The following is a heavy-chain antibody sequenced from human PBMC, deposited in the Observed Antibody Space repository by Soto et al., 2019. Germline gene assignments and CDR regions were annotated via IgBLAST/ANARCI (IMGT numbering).Heavy chain of an antibody. CDR1: GYTFTSYA. CDR3: ARDCRGVIAHDY. CDR2: INAGNGNT. D-gene: IGHD3-16*02. V-gene: IGHV1-3*01. J-gene: IGHJ4*02. Sequence: ASVKVSCKASGYTFTSYAMHWVRQAPGQRLEWMGWINAGNGNTKYSQKFQGRVTITRDTSASTAYMELSSLRSEDTAVYYCARDCRGVIAHDYWGQGTVVTIFS.